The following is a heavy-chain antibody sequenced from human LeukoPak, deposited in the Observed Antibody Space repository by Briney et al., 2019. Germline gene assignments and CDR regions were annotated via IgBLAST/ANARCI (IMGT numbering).Heavy chain of an antibody. CDR3: ATGNYYDSRGYYTFGH. V-gene: IGHV3-74*01. CDR1: GFTFSRYW. Sequence: GGSLRLSCAASGFTFSRYWMHWVRQAPRKGLVWVSRINGDGSTTSYADSVKGGFTISRDNAKNTLYLQMNSLRAEDTAVYYCATGNYYDSRGYYTFGHWGQGTLVTVSS. D-gene: IGHD3-22*01. CDR2: INGDGSTT. J-gene: IGHJ1*01.